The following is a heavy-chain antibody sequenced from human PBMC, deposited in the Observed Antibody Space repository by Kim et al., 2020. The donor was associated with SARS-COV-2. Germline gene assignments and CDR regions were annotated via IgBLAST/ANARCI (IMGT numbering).Heavy chain of an antibody. Sequence: GGSLRLSCAASGFTFSYHWMTWVRQAPGKGLEWVAHIKADGTEKTYLDSVRGRVTISRDNSQNILFLQMNSLREEDTAVYFCARIMISYYLGHMDAWGKGTTDTVSS. D-gene: IGHD3-22*01. V-gene: IGHV3-7*01. CDR1: GFTFSYHW. CDR2: IKADGTEK. J-gene: IGHJ6*04. CDR3: ARIMISYYLGHMDA.